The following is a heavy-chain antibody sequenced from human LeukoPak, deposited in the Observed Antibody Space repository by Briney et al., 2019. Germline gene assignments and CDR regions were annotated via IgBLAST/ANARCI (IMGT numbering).Heavy chain of an antibody. CDR1: GFTFTDTY. CDR2: IKQDGSEK. Sequence: GGSLRLSCAVSGFTFTDTYMTWIRQAPGKGLEWVANIKQDGSEKYYVDSVKGRFTISRDNAKNSLYLQMNSLRAEDTAVYYCARVKAVAGSYNWFDPWGQGTLVTVSS. D-gene: IGHD6-19*01. J-gene: IGHJ5*02. CDR3: ARVKAVAGSYNWFDP. V-gene: IGHV3-7*01.